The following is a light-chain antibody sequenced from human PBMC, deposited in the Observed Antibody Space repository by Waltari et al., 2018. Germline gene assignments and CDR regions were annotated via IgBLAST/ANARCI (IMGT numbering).Light chain of an antibody. CDR2: DAS. J-gene: IGKJ1*01. V-gene: IGKV1-5*01. Sequence: DIKMTQSPSTLSASVGDSVTITCRANPTISYWLAWYQQKPGKAPRILMYDASILESGVSSRFSGSASGTEFTLSINSLQPDDFACYYCQQYNSYSWTFGQGTKVEIK. CDR1: PTISYW. CDR3: QQYNSYSWT.